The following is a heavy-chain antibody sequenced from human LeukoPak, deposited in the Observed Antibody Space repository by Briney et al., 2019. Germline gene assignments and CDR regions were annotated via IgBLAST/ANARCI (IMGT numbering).Heavy chain of an antibody. D-gene: IGHD6-6*01. V-gene: IGHV4-39*07. CDR2: IYYSGNT. CDR1: GGSISSSSYY. Sequence: SETLSLTCTVSGGSISSSSYYWGWIRQPPGKGLEWIGSIYYSGNTYYNPSLKSRVTISVHTSKNQFSLNLSSVTAADTAVYYCARDLLSSSSSSNAFDIWGQGTMVTVSS. CDR3: ARDLLSSSSSSNAFDI. J-gene: IGHJ3*02.